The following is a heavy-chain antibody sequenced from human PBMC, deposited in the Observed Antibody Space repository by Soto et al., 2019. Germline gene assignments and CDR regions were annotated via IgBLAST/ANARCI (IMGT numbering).Heavy chain of an antibody. CDR1: GYTFTSYY. CDR3: ARSGGLDRDFNY. D-gene: IGHD2-15*01. Sequence: ASVKVSCKACGYTFTSYYMHWVRQAPGQGLEWMGIINPSGGSTSYAQKFQGRVTMTRDTSTSTAYMQLSSLRSGDTAVYYCARSGGLDRDFNYWGQGSLVTVSS. J-gene: IGHJ4*02. V-gene: IGHV1-46*01. CDR2: INPSGGST.